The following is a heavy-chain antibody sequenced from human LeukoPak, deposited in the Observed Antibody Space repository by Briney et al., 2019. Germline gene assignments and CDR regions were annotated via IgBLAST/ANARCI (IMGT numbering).Heavy chain of an antibody. CDR2: IRYDGSNK. Sequence: GGSLRLSCAASGFTFSSYGMHWVRQAPGKGLEWVAFIRYDGSNKYYADSVRGRFTISRDNSKNTLYLQMNSLRAEDTAVYYCARDSQQLPNWFDPWGQGTLVTVSS. V-gene: IGHV3-30*02. CDR1: GFTFSSYG. D-gene: IGHD6-13*01. J-gene: IGHJ5*02. CDR3: ARDSQQLPNWFDP.